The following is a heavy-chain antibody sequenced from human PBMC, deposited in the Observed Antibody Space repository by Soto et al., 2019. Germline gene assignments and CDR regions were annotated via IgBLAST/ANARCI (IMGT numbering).Heavy chain of an antibody. Sequence: PSETLSLTCAVSGGSISSSNWWSWVRQPPGKGLEWIGEIYHSGSTNYNPSLKSRVTISVDKSKNQFSLKLSSVTAADTAVYYCARDSEITMILTYWYFDLWGRGTLVTVSS. CDR3: ARDSEITMILTYWYFDL. CDR2: IYHSGST. J-gene: IGHJ2*01. CDR1: GGSISSSNW. V-gene: IGHV4-4*02. D-gene: IGHD3-22*01.